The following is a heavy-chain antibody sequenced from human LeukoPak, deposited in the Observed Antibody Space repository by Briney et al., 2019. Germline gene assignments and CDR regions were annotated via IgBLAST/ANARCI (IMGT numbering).Heavy chain of an antibody. V-gene: IGHV4-59*01. CDR2: IYYSGST. CDR3: ARVGPTHYYMDV. J-gene: IGHJ6*03. D-gene: IGHD3-16*01. Sequence: PSETLSLTCTVSGGSISSYYWSWIRQPPGKGLEWIGYIYYSGSTNYNPSLKSRVTISVDTSKNQLSLKLSSVTAADTAVYYCARVGPTHYYMDVWGKGTTVTVSS. CDR1: GGSISSYY.